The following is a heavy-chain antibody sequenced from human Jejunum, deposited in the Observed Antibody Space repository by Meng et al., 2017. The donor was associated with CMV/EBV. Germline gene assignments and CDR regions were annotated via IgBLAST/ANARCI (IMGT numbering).Heavy chain of an antibody. CDR2: IHYNGQT. J-gene: IGHJ4*02. CDR1: GGSVTSGDYY. CDR3: AREGTDYNYCDY. D-gene: IGHD3/OR15-3a*01. Sequence: SGGSVTSGDYYWNWIRQAPGKGLEWIAYIHYNGQTKSNPSLQSRVTTSVDTSKNQVSLKLRSVTAADTAVYYCAREGTDYNYCDYWGQGTRVTVSS. V-gene: IGHV4-61*08.